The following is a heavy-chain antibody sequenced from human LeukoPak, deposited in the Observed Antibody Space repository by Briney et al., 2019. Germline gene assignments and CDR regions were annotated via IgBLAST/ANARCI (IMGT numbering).Heavy chain of an antibody. J-gene: IGHJ4*02. CDR1: GGSISSYY. V-gene: IGHV4-59*01. CDR2: IYYSGST. Sequence: SETLSLTCTVSGGSISSYYWSWIRQPPGKELEWIGYIYYSGSTNYNPSLKSRVTISVDTSKNQFSLKLSSVTAADTAVYYCAGGVVAALDFDYWGQGTLVTVSS. CDR3: AGGVVAALDFDY. D-gene: IGHD2-15*01.